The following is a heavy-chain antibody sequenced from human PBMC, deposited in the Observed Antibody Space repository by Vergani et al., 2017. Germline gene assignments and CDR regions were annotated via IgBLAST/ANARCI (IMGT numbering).Heavy chain of an antibody. CDR2: IVVGSGNT. CDR1: GFTFNRSV. Sequence: QMQLVQSGPEVKKPGPSVKVSCKASGFTFNRSVVQWVRQARGQRLEWIGWIVVGSGNTNYAQKFQERVTITRDMSTSTAYMELSSLRSEDTAVYYCAAAYGDYRRVDAFDIWGQGTMVTVSS. CDR3: AAAYGDYRRVDAFDI. J-gene: IGHJ3*02. D-gene: IGHD4-17*01. V-gene: IGHV1-58*01.